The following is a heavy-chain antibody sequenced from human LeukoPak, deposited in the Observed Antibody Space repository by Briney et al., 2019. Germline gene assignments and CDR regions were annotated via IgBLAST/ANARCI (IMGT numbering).Heavy chain of an antibody. D-gene: IGHD2-21*01. CDR1: GFTFSSYA. CDR2: ISGSSSYI. J-gene: IGHJ4*02. Sequence: GGSLRLSCAASGFTFSSYAMSWVRQAPGKGLEWVSSISGSSSYIDFADSVKGRFTISRDNAKNSLYLEMNSLRAEDTAVYYCARASWAYSPFDHWGQGILVTVSS. V-gene: IGHV3-21*06. CDR3: ARASWAYSPFDH.